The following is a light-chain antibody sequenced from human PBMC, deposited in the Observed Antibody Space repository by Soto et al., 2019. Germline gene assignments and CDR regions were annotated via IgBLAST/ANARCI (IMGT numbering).Light chain of an antibody. Sequence: EIVLTQSPGTLSLSPGERATLSCRASQSVSRTYLAWYQQKPGQAPRLLIYGASSRATGIPDRFSGSGSGTDFTLTVSRLEPEDFAVYYCQQYISSPPWTFGQGTKVEMK. CDR2: GAS. V-gene: IGKV3-20*01. CDR3: QQYISSPPWT. CDR1: QSVSRTY. J-gene: IGKJ1*01.